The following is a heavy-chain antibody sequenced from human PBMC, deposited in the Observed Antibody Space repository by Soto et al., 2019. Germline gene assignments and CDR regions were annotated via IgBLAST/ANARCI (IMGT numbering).Heavy chain of an antibody. Sequence: PGGSLRLSCAASGVTFSSYAMSWVRQAPGKGLEWISAVSGSGGSTYYADSVKGRFTISRDNSKNMLYLQMNSLRAEDTAVYYCARVYSVNYLGYFDYWGQGALVTVSS. CDR2: VSGSGGST. D-gene: IGHD6-13*01. CDR1: GVTFSSYA. V-gene: IGHV3-23*01. J-gene: IGHJ4*02. CDR3: ARVYSVNYLGYFDY.